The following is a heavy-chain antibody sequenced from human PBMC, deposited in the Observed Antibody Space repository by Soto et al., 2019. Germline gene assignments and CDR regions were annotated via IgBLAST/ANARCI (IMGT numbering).Heavy chain of an antibody. V-gene: IGHV1-46*01. CDR3: GRFFAGTWRDDPSGGAFEI. Sequence: ASVKVSCKASGYTFTSYYMHWVRQAPGQGLEWMGRINPSGGSTNYAQKFQGRVTMTRDTSTSTAYMELSSLSSEDPAVYYCGRFFAGTWRDDPSGGAFEIWGQGTKVTVSS. J-gene: IGHJ3*02. D-gene: IGHD3-16*01. CDR2: INPSGGST. CDR1: GYTFTSYY.